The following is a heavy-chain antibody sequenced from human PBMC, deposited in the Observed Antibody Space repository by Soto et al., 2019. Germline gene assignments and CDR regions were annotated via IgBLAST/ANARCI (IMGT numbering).Heavy chain of an antibody. Sequence: GESLKISCKGSGYSFTNYWIGWVRQMPGKGLEWMGLIYPGDSDTRYSPSFQGQVTISAEKSITTAYLQWSSLKASDTAMYYCVRLEGDGYNYFDSWGQGTLVTVSS. CDR1: GYSFTNYW. D-gene: IGHD2-21*01. J-gene: IGHJ4*02. V-gene: IGHV5-51*01. CDR3: VRLEGDGYNYFDS. CDR2: IYPGDSDT.